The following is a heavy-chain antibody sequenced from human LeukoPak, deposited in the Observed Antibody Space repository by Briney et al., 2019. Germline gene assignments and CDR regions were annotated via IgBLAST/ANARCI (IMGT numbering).Heavy chain of an antibody. D-gene: IGHD2-15*01. V-gene: IGHV3-33*01. J-gene: IGHJ4*02. Sequence: GGSLRLSCAASGFTFSSYGMHWVRQAPGKGLEWVALIWYDGNNTYYADSVKGRFTISRDNSKNTLYLQLNSLGAEDTAVYYCARQHCSGGDCYFFDWGQGTLVTVSS. CDR1: GFTFSSYG. CDR3: ARQHCSGGDCYFFD. CDR2: IWYDGNNT.